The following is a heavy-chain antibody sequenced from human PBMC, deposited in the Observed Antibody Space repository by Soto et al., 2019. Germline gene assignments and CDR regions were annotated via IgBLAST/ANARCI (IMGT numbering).Heavy chain of an antibody. Sequence: QVQLQESGPGLVKPSETLSLTCTVSGGSVSSGSYYWSWIRQPPGKGLEWIGYIYYSGSTNYNPSPASRVTISVDTSKNQFSLKLGSVTAADPAVYCCARLVWFGELPDYWGQGTLVTVSS. V-gene: IGHV4-61*01. CDR3: ARLVWFGELPDY. CDR2: IYYSGST. D-gene: IGHD3-10*01. J-gene: IGHJ4*02. CDR1: GGSVSSGSYY.